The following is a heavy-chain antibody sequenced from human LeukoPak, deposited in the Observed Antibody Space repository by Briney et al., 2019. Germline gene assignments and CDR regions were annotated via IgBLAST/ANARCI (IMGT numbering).Heavy chain of an antibody. J-gene: IGHJ4*02. Sequence: GASVKVSCKASDYTFTSYGISWVRQAPGQGLEWMGWISAYNGNTNYAQKLQGRVTMTTDTSTSTAYMELRSLRSDDTAVYYCARDDVRPYGSGSSANDYWGQGTLVTVSS. CDR1: DYTFTSYG. CDR3: ARDDVRPYGSGSSANDY. D-gene: IGHD3-10*01. V-gene: IGHV1-18*01. CDR2: ISAYNGNT.